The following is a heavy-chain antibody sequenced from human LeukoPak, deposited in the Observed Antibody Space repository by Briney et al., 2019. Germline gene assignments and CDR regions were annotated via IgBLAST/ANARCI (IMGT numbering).Heavy chain of an antibody. CDR2: INPNSGGT. V-gene: IGHV1-2*02. D-gene: IGHD2-15*01. CDR3: ARVRCSGGSCYSAYYYYYGMDV. Sequence: ASVKVSCKAPGYTFTGYYMHWVRQAPGQGLEWMGWINPNSGGTNYAQKFQGRVTMTRDTSISTAYMELSRLRSDDTAVYYCARVRCSGGSCYSAYYYYYGMDVWGQGTTVTVSS. CDR1: GYTFTGYY. J-gene: IGHJ6*02.